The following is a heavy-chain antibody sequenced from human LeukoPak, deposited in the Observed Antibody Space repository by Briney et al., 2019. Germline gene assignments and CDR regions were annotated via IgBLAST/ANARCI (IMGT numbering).Heavy chain of an antibody. CDR3: ITGYYYDSSGYFDY. CDR1: GFTFSDYY. Sequence: GGSLRLSCAASGFTFSDYYMSWIRQAPGKGLEWVGRIKSKTDGGTTDYAAPVKGRFSISRDDSKNTLYLQMNSLKTEDTAVYYCITGYYYDSSGYFDYWGQGTLVTVSS. V-gene: IGHV3-15*01. D-gene: IGHD3-22*01. CDR2: IKSKTDGGTT. J-gene: IGHJ4*02.